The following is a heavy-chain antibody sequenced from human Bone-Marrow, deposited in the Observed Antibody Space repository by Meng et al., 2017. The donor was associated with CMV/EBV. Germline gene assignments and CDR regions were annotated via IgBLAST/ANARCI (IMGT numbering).Heavy chain of an antibody. CDR3: ARGFSKDY. J-gene: IGHJ4*02. CDR2: ISSSGSTI. V-gene: IGHV3-48*03. Sequence: RISCAASGFTFSSYEMNWVRQAPGKGLEWVSYISSSGSTIYYADSVTGRFTISRDNAKNSLYLQVNSLRAEDTAVYYCARGFSKDYWGQGPLVTFSS. CDR1: GFTFSSYE. D-gene: IGHD2-2*01.